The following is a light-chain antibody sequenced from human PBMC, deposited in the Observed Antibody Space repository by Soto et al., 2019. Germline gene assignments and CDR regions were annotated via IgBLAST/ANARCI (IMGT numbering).Light chain of an antibody. Sequence: EMVLTQSPATLSLSSGERATLSCRASPSVTNFLAWYQQKPGQAPXLLXYGAFNRATGIPARFSGSGSGTDFTLTISSLEPEDSAVYYCQQRNVWPPVTFGQGTRLEIK. V-gene: IGKV3-11*01. J-gene: IGKJ5*01. CDR2: GAF. CDR3: QQRNVWPPVT. CDR1: PSVTNF.